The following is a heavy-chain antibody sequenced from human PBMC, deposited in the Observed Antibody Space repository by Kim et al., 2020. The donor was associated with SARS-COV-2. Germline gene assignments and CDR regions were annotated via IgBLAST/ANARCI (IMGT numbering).Heavy chain of an antibody. CDR2: IYYSGST. J-gene: IGHJ2*01. CDR1: GGSISSYY. Sequence: SETLSLTCTVSGGSISSYYWSWIRQPPGKGLEWIGYIYYSGSTNYNPSLKIRVTISVDTAKNQFSLKLSSGTAADTAVYYCARDPRGWLQPTAYWYFDLWGRGTLVTVSS. D-gene: IGHD5-12*01. V-gene: IGHV4-59*01. CDR3: ARDPRGWLQPTAYWYFDL.